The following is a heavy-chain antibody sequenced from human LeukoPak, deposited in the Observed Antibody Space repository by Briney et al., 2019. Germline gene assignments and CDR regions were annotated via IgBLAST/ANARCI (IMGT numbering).Heavy chain of an antibody. J-gene: IGHJ5*02. V-gene: IGHV6-1*01. CDR2: TYYGSKWYN. CDR1: GDSVSSNSAA. CDR3: ARVGWNYHWFDP. D-gene: IGHD1-7*01. Sequence: SQTLSLTCAISGDSVSSNSAAWNCIRQSPSRGLEWLGRTYYGSKWYNDYAVSVKSRITINPDTSKNQFSLQLNSVTPEDTAVYYCARVGWNYHWFDPWGQGTLVTVSS.